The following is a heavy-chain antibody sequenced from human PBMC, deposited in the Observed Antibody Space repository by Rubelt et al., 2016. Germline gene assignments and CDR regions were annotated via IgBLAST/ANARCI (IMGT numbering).Heavy chain of an antibody. CDR2: INHSGGN. Sequence: QVQLQESGPGLVKPSETLSLTCGVDGGSFSGYYWSWIRHPPGKGLEWIGEINHSGGNNYNPSLKSRVTISVDTSKNQFSLKLSSVTAADTAVYYCAREVRYGGAFDIWGQGTMVTVSS. D-gene: IGHD4-23*01. V-gene: IGHV4-34*01. CDR1: GGSFSGYY. J-gene: IGHJ3*02. CDR3: AREVRYGGAFDI.